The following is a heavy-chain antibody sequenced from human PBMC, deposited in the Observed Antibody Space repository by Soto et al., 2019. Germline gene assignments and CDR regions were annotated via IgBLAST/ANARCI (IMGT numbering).Heavy chain of an antibody. Sequence: ASVKVSCKASGYTFTSYGISWVRQAPGQGLEWMGWISAYNGNTNYAQKLPGRVNMTADTSTRTAYMELRSLRSDDTAVYYGARDAAYAPGSYERNRGYYYYGMDVWGQGTTVTVSS. V-gene: IGHV1-18*01. CDR2: ISAYNGNT. J-gene: IGHJ6*02. D-gene: IGHD1-26*01. CDR3: ARDAAYAPGSYERNRGYYYYGMDV. CDR1: GYTFTSYG.